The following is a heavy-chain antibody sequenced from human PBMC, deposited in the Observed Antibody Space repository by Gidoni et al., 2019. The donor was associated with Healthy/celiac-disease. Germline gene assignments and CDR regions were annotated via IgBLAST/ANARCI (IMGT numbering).Heavy chain of an antibody. CDR1: GFTFSSYW. J-gene: IGHJ4*02. CDR2: IKQDGSEK. CDR3: ARDLYSSSWNFDY. V-gene: IGHV3-7*01. D-gene: IGHD6-13*01. Sequence: GGLVQPGGSLRPSCAASGFTFSSYWMSWVRQAPGKGLEWVANIKQDGSEKYYVDSVKGRFTISRDNAKNSLYLQMNSLRAEDTAVYYCARDLYSSSWNFDYWGQGTLVTVSS.